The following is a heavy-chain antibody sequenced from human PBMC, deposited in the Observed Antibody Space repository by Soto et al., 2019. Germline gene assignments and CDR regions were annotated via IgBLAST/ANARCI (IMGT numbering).Heavy chain of an antibody. D-gene: IGHD3-10*01. V-gene: IGHV1-46*01. CDR1: GYTFTTYY. J-gene: IGHJ4*02. CDR2: INPSGGST. Sequence: QEQLVQSGAEVKKPGASVKISCKASGYTFTTYYLHWVRQAPGQGLEWMGVINPSGGSTNYAQKFQGRVTMTRDTSTSTVYMELSSLRSEGTAVYYCAREGTYHYFDYWGQGTLVTVSS. CDR3: AREGTYHYFDY.